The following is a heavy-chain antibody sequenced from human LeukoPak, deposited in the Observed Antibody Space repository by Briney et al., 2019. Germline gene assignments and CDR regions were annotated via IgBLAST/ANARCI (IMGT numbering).Heavy chain of an antibody. CDR2: ISSNGGST. V-gene: IGHV3-64D*06. J-gene: IGHJ1*01. CDR1: GFTFSSYA. Sequence: GGSLRLSCSASGFTFSSYAMHWVRQAPGKGLEYVSAISSNGGSTYYADSVKGRFTISRDNSKNTLYLQMSRLRAEDTAVYYCVVKASDTAMRYFQHWGQGTLVTVSS. CDR3: VVKASDTAMRYFQH. D-gene: IGHD5-18*01.